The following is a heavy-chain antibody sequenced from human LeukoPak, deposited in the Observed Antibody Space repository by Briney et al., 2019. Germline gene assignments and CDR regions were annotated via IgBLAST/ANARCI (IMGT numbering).Heavy chain of an antibody. J-gene: IGHJ3*02. D-gene: IGHD6-19*01. CDR2: IWYDGSNK. Sequence: GGSLRLSCAASGFTFSSYGMHWVRQAPGKGLEGVAVIWYDGSNKYYADSVKGRFTISRDNSKNTLYLQMNSLRAEDTAVYYCARDRVYSSGWYSAFDIWGQGTMVTVSS. CDR1: GFTFSSYG. V-gene: IGHV3-33*01. CDR3: ARDRVYSSGWYSAFDI.